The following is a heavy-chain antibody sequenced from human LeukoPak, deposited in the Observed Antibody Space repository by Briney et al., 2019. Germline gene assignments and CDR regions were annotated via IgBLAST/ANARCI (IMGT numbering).Heavy chain of an antibody. J-gene: IGHJ4*02. Sequence: PSETLSLTCTVSGYSISSGNYWGWIRQPPGKGPEWIGSIYHSGCTYYNPSLKSRVSISVDTSKNQFSLRLSSVTAADTAVYYCARDGDFYYFDYWGQGTLVTVSS. CDR1: GYSISSGNY. V-gene: IGHV4-38-2*02. CDR2: IYHSGCT. CDR3: ARDGDFYYFDY.